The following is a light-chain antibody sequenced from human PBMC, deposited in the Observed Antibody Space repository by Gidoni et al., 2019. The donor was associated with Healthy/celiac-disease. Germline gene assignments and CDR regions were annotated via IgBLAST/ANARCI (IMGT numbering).Light chain of an antibody. J-gene: IGKJ1*01. CDR1: QSISSW. V-gene: IGKV1-5*03. CDR2: TAS. Sequence: DNQMTQSPSTLSASVGDRVTITCRASQSISSWWAWYQQKPGKAPKLLIYTASSFESGVPSRFSGSGSGTEFTLTISSLQPDDLATYYYQQYNSWTFGQGTKVEIK. CDR3: QQYNSWT.